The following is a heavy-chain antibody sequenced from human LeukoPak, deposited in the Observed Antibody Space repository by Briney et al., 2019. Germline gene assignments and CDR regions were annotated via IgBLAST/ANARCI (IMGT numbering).Heavy chain of an antibody. D-gene: IGHD3-3*01. J-gene: IGHJ3*02. CDR2: IYYSGST. CDR1: GGSISSSSYY. Sequence: SETLSLTCTVSGGSISSSSYYWGWIRQPPGKGLEWIGSIYYSGSTYYNPSLKSRVTISVDTSKNQFSLKLSSVAAADTAVYYCARAAYDFWSGYYKGAFDIWGQGTMVTVSS. V-gene: IGHV4-39*01. CDR3: ARAAYDFWSGYYKGAFDI.